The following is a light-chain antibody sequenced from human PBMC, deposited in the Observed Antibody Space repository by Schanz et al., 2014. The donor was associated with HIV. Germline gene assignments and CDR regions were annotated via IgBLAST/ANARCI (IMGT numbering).Light chain of an antibody. CDR1: SSNVGAGFD. J-gene: IGLJ2*01. Sequence: QSVLTQPPSVSGAPGQRVTIPCSGSSSNVGAGFDVHWYQQALGKAPTLLIYTNDNRPSGVPDRYSGSKSGTSASLAITGLQAEDEADYYCSSYTSSSTVVFGGGTQLTVL. CDR2: TND. CDR3: SSYTSSSTVV. V-gene: IGLV1-40*01.